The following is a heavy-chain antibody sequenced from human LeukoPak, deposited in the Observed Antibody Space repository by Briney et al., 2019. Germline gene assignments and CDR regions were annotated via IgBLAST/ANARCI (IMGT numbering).Heavy chain of an antibody. J-gene: IGHJ4*02. Sequence: GGSLRLSCAASGFIFNSYAMSWVRQAPGKGLEWFSVISGSGGSTYYADSVKGRFTISRDNSKNTLYLQMNSLRAEDTAVYYCAKAVGQQFVRLPCDYWGQGTLVTVSS. CDR1: GFIFNSYA. V-gene: IGHV3-23*01. CDR3: AKAVGQQFVRLPCDY. D-gene: IGHD6-13*01. CDR2: ISGSGGST.